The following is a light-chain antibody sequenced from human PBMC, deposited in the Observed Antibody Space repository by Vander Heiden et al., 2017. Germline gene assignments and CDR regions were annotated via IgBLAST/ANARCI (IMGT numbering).Light chain of an antibody. Sequence: ATCTTQTPSSFSASTGDRVTITCRASQGISSYLAWYQQKPGKAPKLLIYAASTLQSGVPSRFSGSGSGTDFTLTISCLQSEDFATYYCQQYYSYPITFGQGTRVEIK. J-gene: IGKJ5*01. CDR2: AAS. V-gene: IGKV1-8*01. CDR3: QQYYSYPIT. CDR1: QGISSY.